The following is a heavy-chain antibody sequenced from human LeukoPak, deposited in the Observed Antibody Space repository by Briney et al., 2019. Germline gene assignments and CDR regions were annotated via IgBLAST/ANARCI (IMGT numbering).Heavy chain of an antibody. CDR1: GFTFSDYY. D-gene: IGHD2-15*01. J-gene: IGHJ4*02. CDR2: ICSGGSTI. V-gene: IGHV3-11*01. Sequence: PGGSLTLPCAVSGFTFSDYYMSWLRQAPGKGLEWVSYICSGGSTIYYAAPVKGGSTTSRETAKNSLFLQRTGLGAEDTVVYYGARWAGDIVLVVSATSYNWGQGKLVTVSS. CDR3: ARWAGDIVLVVSATSYN.